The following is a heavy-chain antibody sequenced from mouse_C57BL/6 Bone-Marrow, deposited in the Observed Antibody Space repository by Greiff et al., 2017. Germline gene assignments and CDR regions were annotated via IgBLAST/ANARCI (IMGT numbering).Heavy chain of an antibody. Sequence: EVQRVESGGGLVKPGGSLKLSCAASGFTFSDYGMHWVRQAPEKGLEWVAYISSGSSTIYYADTVKGRFTISRDNAKNTLFLQMTSLRSEDTAMYYCARGGYSNGSYYAMDYWGQGTSVTVSS. CDR3: ARGGYSNGSYYAMDY. CDR2: ISSGSSTI. J-gene: IGHJ4*01. CDR1: GFTFSDYG. D-gene: IGHD2-5*01. V-gene: IGHV5-17*01.